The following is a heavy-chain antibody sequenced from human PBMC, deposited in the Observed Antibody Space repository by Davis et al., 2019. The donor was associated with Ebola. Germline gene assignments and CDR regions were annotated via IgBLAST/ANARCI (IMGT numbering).Heavy chain of an antibody. CDR2: IKRDGSEK. CDR3: ARATYLGYCISTSCYGGLGFDY. Sequence: GESLKISCAASGFTFSSYLMRWFRQAPGKGLEWVANIKRDGSEKYYVDSVTGRFTISRDNAKNSLYLQMNSLRAEDTAVYYCARATYLGYCISTSCYGGLGFDYWGQGTLVTVSS. V-gene: IGHV3-7*03. CDR1: GFTFSSYL. D-gene: IGHD2-2*01. J-gene: IGHJ4*02.